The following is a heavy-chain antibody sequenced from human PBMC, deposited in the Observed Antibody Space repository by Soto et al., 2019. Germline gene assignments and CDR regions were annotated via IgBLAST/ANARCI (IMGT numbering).Heavy chain of an antibody. CDR2: IYPGDHET. V-gene: IGHV5-51*01. D-gene: IGHD6-13*01. Sequence: PGESLKISCRCSGYTFSNFWIAWVRHLPGKGLEWMGIIYPGDHETRYSPSFHGKVTISADKSINTAYLQWSSLEASDSAFYYCARSTRSSQDFDYWGQGARVTFSS. CDR3: ARSTRSSQDFDY. J-gene: IGHJ4*02. CDR1: GYTFSNFW.